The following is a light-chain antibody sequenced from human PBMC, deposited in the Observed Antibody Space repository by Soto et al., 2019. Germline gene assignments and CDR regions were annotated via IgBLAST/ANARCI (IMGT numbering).Light chain of an antibody. Sequence: DIQMTQSPSSVSASVGDRVTITCRASQAISTWLAWYQQKPGKAPKLLIYAASNLQTGVPSRFRGSGSGTDFTLTISSLHPEDFATYYCQQANSFPRTFGQGTKVEIK. V-gene: IGKV1D-12*01. CDR2: AAS. CDR1: QAISTW. CDR3: QQANSFPRT. J-gene: IGKJ1*01.